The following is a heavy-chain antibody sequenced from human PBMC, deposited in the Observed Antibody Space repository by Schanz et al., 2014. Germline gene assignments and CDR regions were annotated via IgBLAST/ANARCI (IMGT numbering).Heavy chain of an antibody. D-gene: IGHD2-15*01. J-gene: IGHJ6*02. CDR1: GFTFNSYA. V-gene: IGHV3-23*01. Sequence: DVQLLESGGGLVQPGGSLRLSCAASGFTFNSYAMTWVRQAPGKGLEWVSSISHSGGSKYYAESVKGRFTISRDNSETTLYDQSNSISDDAAAVFYSAKAMRYCSGGPCYDYYYYGLDVWGQGTTVTVSS. CDR3: AKAMRYCSGGPCYDYYYYGLDV. CDR2: ISHSGGSK.